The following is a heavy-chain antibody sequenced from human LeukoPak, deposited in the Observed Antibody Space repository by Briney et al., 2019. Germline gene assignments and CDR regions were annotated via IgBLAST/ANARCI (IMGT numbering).Heavy chain of an antibody. CDR1: GYTFTGYY. D-gene: IGHD6-19*01. V-gene: IGHV1-2*02. Sequence: GASVKVSCKASGYTFTGYYMHWVRQAPGQGLEWMGWINPNSGGTNNAQKFQGRVTMTRDTSISTDYMELSRLRSDDTAVYYCARYGGRQIRKEYSSGWYSGDTRYYYGMDVWGQGTTVTVSS. CDR3: ARYGGRQIRKEYSSGWYSGDTRYYYGMDV. J-gene: IGHJ6*02. CDR2: INPNSGGT.